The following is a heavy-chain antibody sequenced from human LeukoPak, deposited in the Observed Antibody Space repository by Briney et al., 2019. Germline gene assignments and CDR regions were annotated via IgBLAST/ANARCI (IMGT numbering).Heavy chain of an antibody. CDR3: ARAQRDGYNYDSYYFDY. J-gene: IGHJ4*02. D-gene: IGHD5-12*01. V-gene: IGHV4-59*01. Sequence: SETLSLTCAVYGGSFSGYYWSWIRQPPGKGLEWIGYIYYSGSTNYNPSLKSRVTISVDTSKNQFSLKLSSVTAADTAVYYCARAQRDGYNYDSYYFDYWGQGTLVTVSS. CDR2: IYYSGST. CDR1: GGSFSGYY.